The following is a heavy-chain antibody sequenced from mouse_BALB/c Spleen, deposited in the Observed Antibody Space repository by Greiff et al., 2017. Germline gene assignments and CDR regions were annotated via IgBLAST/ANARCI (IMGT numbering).Heavy chain of an antibody. D-gene: IGHD2-1*01. CDR3: ARGGNYGAY. J-gene: IGHJ3*01. CDR2: ILPGSGST. CDR1: GYTFSSYW. Sequence: VQLVESGAELMKPGASVKISCKATGYTFSSYWIEWVKQRPGHGLEWIGEILPGSGSTNYNEKFKGKATFTADTSSNTAYMQLSSLTSEDSAVYYCARGGNYGAYWGQGTLVTVSA. V-gene: IGHV1-9*01.